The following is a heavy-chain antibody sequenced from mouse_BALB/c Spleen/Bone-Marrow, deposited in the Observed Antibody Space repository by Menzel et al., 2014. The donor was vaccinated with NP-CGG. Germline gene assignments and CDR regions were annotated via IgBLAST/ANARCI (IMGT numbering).Heavy chain of an antibody. J-gene: IGHJ2*01. CDR2: FNPYNDGS. Sequence: EVQLQQSGPELVKPGASVKMSRKASGYTFTSSVMHWVKPKPGLGLEWIGYFNPYNDGSKYNEKFKGKATLTSDKSSSTAYMELSSLTSEDSAVYYCAKGGNYRYDFDYWGQGTTLTVSS. D-gene: IGHD2-14*01. V-gene: IGHV1-14*01. CDR3: AKGGNYRYDFDY. CDR1: GYTFTSSV.